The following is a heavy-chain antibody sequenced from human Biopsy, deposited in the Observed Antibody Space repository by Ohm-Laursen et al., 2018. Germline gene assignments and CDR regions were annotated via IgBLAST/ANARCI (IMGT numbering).Heavy chain of an antibody. CDR2: TFYRAKWYT. Sequence: QTLSLTCAISGDSVSSNRAAWNWIRRPPSRGLEWLGRTFYRAKWYTDFAVSVKSRITLTPDPSTNQFSLQLNSVTPDDTAVYYCARSGSDSLNYYFDFWGQGTLVTVSS. V-gene: IGHV6-1*01. J-gene: IGHJ4*02. D-gene: IGHD2-21*02. CDR1: GDSVSSNRAA. CDR3: ARSGSDSLNYYFDF.